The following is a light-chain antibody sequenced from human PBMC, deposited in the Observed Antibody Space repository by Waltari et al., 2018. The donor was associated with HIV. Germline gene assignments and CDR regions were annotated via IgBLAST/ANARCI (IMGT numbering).Light chain of an antibody. CDR1: SSNIGAHYD. V-gene: IGLV1-40*01. Sequence: QSVLTQPPSVSGAPGQRVTISCTGSSSNIGAHYDVHWYQQLPGTAPKLLIYGNNNRPSGVPDRFSGSKSGTSAALAITGLQAEDEADYYCQSYDSSLSGSGVFGGVTKLTVL. J-gene: IGLJ3*02. CDR3: QSYDSSLSGSGV. CDR2: GNN.